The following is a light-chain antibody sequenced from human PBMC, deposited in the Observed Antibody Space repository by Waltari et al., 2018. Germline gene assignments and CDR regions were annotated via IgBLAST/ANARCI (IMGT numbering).Light chain of an antibody. V-gene: IGKV3-15*01. J-gene: IGKJ1*01. Sequence: EMVLTQSPGTLSVSPGESATISCRASQSAGGNVAWYQQRLGQPPRLLIYGASMRTGGIPDRFSGSGSGTEFTLTISSLQSADFAVYYCYQYNVWPRTFGQGTKVEVK. CDR3: YQYNVWPRT. CDR1: QSAGGN. CDR2: GAS.